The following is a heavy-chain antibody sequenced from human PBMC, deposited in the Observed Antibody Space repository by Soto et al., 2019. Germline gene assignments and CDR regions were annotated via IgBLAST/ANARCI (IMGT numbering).Heavy chain of an antibody. Sequence: PGESLKISCKGSGYSFTSYWIGRVRQMPGKGLEWMGIIYPGDSDTRYSPSFQRQVTISADKSISTAYLPWSSLTASDTPMSYCASSFVSFGPFDPCGQGTLVTV. D-gene: IGHD2-2*01. J-gene: IGHJ5*02. CDR1: GYSFTSYW. CDR2: IYPGDSDT. V-gene: IGHV5-51*01. CDR3: ASSFVSFGPFDP.